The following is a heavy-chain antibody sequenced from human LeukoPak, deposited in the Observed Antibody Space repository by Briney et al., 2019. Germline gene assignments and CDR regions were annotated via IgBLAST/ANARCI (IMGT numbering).Heavy chain of an antibody. D-gene: IGHD4-11*01. Sequence: GGSLRLSCAASGFTFSSYSMNWVRQAPGKGLEWVSSISSSSRYIYYADSVKGRFAISRDNAKNSLYLQMNSLRAEDTAVYYCARDSTTIDAFDIWGQGTMVTVSS. CDR3: ARDSTTIDAFDI. CDR2: ISSSSRYI. CDR1: GFTFSSYS. J-gene: IGHJ3*02. V-gene: IGHV3-21*01.